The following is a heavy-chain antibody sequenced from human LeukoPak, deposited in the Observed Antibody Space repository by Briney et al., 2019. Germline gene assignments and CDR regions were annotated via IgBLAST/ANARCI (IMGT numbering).Heavy chain of an antibody. CDR2: IRDHTTV. Sequence: GGSLRLSCAASGFTYSSYTMNWVRQAPGKGLEWISFIRDHTTVDYADSVKGRFTISRDNAKNSLYLQMNNLRAKDTAVYYCVRDHLWSFDYWGQGNLVTVSS. D-gene: IGHD2-8*02. V-gene: IGHV3-69-1*01. CDR1: GFTYSSYT. CDR3: VRDHLWSFDY. J-gene: IGHJ4*02.